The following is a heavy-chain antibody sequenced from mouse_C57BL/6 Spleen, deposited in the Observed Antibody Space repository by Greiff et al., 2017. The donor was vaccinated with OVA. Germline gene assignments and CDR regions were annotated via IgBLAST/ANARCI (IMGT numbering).Heavy chain of an antibody. CDR1: GFTFSSYA. V-gene: IGHV5-9-1*02. D-gene: IGHD3-2*01. CDR3: TRDVSLDSAFAY. CDR2: ISSGGDYI. Sequence: EVMLVESGEGLVKPGGSLKLSCAASGFTFSSYAMSWVRQTPEKRLEWVAYISSGGDYIYYADTVKGRFTISRDNARNTLYLQMSSLKSEDTAMYYCTRDVSLDSAFAYWGQGTLVTVSA. J-gene: IGHJ3*01.